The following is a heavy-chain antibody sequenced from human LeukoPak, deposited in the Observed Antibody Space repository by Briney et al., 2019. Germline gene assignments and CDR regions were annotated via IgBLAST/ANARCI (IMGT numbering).Heavy chain of an antibody. V-gene: IGHV3-7*03. CDR2: INPDGSAT. Sequence: PGGSLRPSCAASGFTFRSDWMSWVRQSPEKGLEWAANINPDGSATYYVDSVKGRFTISRDTSKNTLSLQMNSLRAEDTAVYYCASLSLGHYWGQGTLVTASS. J-gene: IGHJ4*02. CDR3: ASLSLGHY. D-gene: IGHD6-6*01. CDR1: GFTFRSDW.